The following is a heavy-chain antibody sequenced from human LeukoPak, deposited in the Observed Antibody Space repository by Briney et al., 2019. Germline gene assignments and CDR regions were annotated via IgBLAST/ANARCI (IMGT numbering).Heavy chain of an antibody. V-gene: IGHV1-69*04. CDR2: IIPILGIA. D-gene: IGHD1-26*01. CDR1: GGTFSSYT. J-gene: IGHJ3*02. CDR3: ARENGGSYPGAFDI. Sequence: SVKVSCKASGGTFSSYTISWVRQAPGRGLEWMGRIIPILGIANYAQKFQGRVTITADKSTSTAYMELSSLRSEDTAVYYCARENGGSYPGAFDIWGQGTMVTVSS.